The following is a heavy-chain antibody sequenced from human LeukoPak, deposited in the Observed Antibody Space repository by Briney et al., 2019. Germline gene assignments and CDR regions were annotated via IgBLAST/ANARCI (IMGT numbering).Heavy chain of an antibody. Sequence: GGSLRLSCAVSGFTFSSFAMSWVRQAPGKGLEWVSAISGSGGSTYYADSVKGRFTISRDNSKNTLYMQMNSLRAEDTAVYYCAKDWSTVGVPAAPDYWGQGTLVTVSS. J-gene: IGHJ4*02. CDR1: GFTFSSFA. V-gene: IGHV3-23*01. CDR3: AKDWSTVGVPAAPDY. CDR2: ISGSGGST. D-gene: IGHD2-2*01.